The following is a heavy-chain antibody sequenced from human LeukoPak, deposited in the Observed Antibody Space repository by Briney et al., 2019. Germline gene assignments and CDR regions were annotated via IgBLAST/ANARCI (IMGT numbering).Heavy chain of an antibody. V-gene: IGHV6-1*01. Sequence: SQTLSVTCAISGDSVSSKSAAWNWIRQSPSRGLEWLGRTYYRSKWYHEYAVSVKSRITINPDTSKNQLSLQLNSVTPEDTAVYYCARLNYGDNPGSFDYWGQGTLVTVSS. CDR3: ARLNYGDNPGSFDY. CDR2: TYYRSKWYH. D-gene: IGHD4-17*01. CDR1: GDSVSSKSAA. J-gene: IGHJ4*02.